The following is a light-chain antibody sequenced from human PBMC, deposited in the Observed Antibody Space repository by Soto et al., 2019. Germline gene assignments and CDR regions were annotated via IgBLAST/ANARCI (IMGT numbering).Light chain of an antibody. CDR3: QQTYGMGT. Sequence: DIQLTQSPYFLSASVGDRVTITCRARQSISNYLNWYQQKPGKAPRLLIYAASTLQSGAPSRFSGNGSGTDFTLTISRLPPEVFATFYCQQTYGMGTFGHGTKVDIK. CDR2: AAS. V-gene: IGKV1-39*01. CDR1: QSISNY. J-gene: IGKJ1*01.